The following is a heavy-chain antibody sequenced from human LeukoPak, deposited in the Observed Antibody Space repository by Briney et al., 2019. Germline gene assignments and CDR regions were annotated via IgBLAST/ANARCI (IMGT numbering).Heavy chain of an antibody. V-gene: IGHV3-23*01. CDR2: ISGSGGST. J-gene: IGHJ6*02. CDR1: GFTFSSYA. CDR3: AKDGSDDYGGNSNPFYYYYYGMDV. Sequence: PGGSLRLSCAASGFTFSSYAMSWVRQAPGKGLEWVSAISGSGGSTYYADSVKGRFTISRDNSKNTLYLQMNSLRAEDTAVYYCAKDGSDDYGGNSNPFYYYYYGMDVWGQGTTVTVSS. D-gene: IGHD4-23*01.